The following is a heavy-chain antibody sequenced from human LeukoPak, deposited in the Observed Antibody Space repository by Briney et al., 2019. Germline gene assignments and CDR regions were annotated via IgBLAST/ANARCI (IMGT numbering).Heavy chain of an antibody. CDR1: GGTFSSYA. CDR2: IIPIFGTA. CDR3: ARVPSAIAAAGYYYYYGMDV. Sequence: ASVKVSCEASGGTFSSYAISWVRQAPGQGLEWMGGIIPIFGTANYAQKFQGRVTITADESTSTAYMELSSLRSEDTAVYYCARVPSAIAAAGYYYYYGMDVWGQGTTVTVSS. J-gene: IGHJ6*02. D-gene: IGHD6-13*01. V-gene: IGHV1-69*13.